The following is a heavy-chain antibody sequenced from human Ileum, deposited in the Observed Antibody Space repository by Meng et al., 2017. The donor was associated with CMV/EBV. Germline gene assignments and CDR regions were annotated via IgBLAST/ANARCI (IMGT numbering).Heavy chain of an antibody. J-gene: IGHJ4*02. CDR1: GFTFSDYV. D-gene: IGHD1-26*01. CDR3: ARKMGGAYNFDY. CDR2: IYIKGGST. V-gene: IGHV3-23*01. Sequence: SCTVSGFTFSDYVMNWVRQDPGKGLEWVSSIYIKGGSTFYADSIKGRFTISRDDPENTLYLHMNSLRAEDTAVYYCARKMGGAYNFDYWGQGTLVTVSS.